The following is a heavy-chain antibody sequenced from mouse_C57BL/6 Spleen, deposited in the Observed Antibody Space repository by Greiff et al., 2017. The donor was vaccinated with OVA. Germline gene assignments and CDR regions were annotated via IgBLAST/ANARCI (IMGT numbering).Heavy chain of an antibody. CDR1: GFTFTDYY. CDR2: IRNKANGYTT. Sequence: EVKLMESGGGLVQPGGSLSLSCAASGFTFTDYYMSWVRQPPGKALEWLGFIRNKANGYTTEYSASVKGRFTISRDNSQSILYLQMNALRAEDSATYYCARSSSGKDYYAMDYWGQGTSVTVSS. D-gene: IGHD3-2*02. J-gene: IGHJ4*01. CDR3: ARSSSGKDYYAMDY. V-gene: IGHV7-3*01.